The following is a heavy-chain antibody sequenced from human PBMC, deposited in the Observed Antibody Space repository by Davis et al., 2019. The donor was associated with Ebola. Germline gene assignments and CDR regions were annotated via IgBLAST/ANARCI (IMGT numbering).Heavy chain of an antibody. V-gene: IGHV1-2*02. CDR3: ARVGIFGVVGGEWDAFYI. CDR2: INPSRADT. D-gene: IGHD3-3*01. J-gene: IGHJ3*02. CDR1: GYPFTGFF. Sequence: ASVKVSCKAYGYPFTGFFIYWVRQAPGQGLEWMGLINPSRADTKYAQKFQGRVTMTRDTSTSTVYMEVSSLRSEDTAVYYCARVGIFGVVGGEWDAFYIWGQGTMVTVSS.